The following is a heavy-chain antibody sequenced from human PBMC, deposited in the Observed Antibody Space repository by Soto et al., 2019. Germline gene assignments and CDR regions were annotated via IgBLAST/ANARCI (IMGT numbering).Heavy chain of an antibody. V-gene: IGHV3-30-3*01. CDR3: ARGPYCSSTSCSGAVLGAFDI. CDR1: GFPFSSCA. CDR2: ISYDGSNK. J-gene: IGHJ3*02. D-gene: IGHD2-2*01. Sequence: QVQLVESGGGVVQPGRSLRLSCAASGFPFSSCAMYWVRQAPGKGLEWVAVISYDGSNKYYADSVKGRFTISRDNSKNTLYLQMNSLVTEDTAVYYCARGPYCSSTSCSGAVLGAFDIWGQGTMVTVSS.